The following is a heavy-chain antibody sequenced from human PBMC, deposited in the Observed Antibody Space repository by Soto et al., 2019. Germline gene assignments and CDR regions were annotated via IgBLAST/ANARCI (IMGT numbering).Heavy chain of an antibody. D-gene: IGHD3-22*01. CDR1: GGSFSSYA. Sequence: QVQLVQSGAEVKKPGASVKVSCKASGGSFSSYAISWVRQAPGQGLEWMGGIIPIFGTANYAQKFQGRVTITADKSTSTAYMELSSLRSEDTAVYYCVYYDSSGYYPNYYYGMDVWGQGTTVTVSS. V-gene: IGHV1-69*06. CDR3: VYYDSSGYYPNYYYGMDV. CDR2: IIPIFGTA. J-gene: IGHJ6*02.